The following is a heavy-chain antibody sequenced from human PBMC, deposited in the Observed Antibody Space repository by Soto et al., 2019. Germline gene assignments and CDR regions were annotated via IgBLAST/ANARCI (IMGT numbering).Heavy chain of an antibody. D-gene: IGHD6-25*01. J-gene: IGHJ4*02. CDR2: IFHTGGK. V-gene: IGHV4-4*02. CDR3: ARVFSSGSGWMYYFDF. CDR1: SDSIAGENW. Sequence: QVQLQESGPGLVKPSETLSLTCTVSSDSIAGENWWSWVRQPPGMGLKWIGEIFHTGGKNYNPSLKGRVTMEVDKSNNQFSLNLISATAADTAVYYCARVFSSGSGWMYYFDFWGQGTLVSVSS.